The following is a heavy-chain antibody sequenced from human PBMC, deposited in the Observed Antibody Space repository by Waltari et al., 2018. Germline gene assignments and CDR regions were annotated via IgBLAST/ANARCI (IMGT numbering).Heavy chain of an antibody. CDR3: ARESSSAGVDY. V-gene: IGHV4-39*07. D-gene: IGHD6-13*01. CDR2: IYYSGSN. CDR1: GGSISSSSYY. J-gene: IGHJ4*02. Sequence: QLQLQESGPGLVQPSETLSLTCTVSGGSISSSSYYWGWIRQPPGKGLEWSGSIYYSGSNYCHPSLKRRDTISVDTFKKQFSRQLSSVTSADTAVYYCARESSSAGVDYWGKRTLVTVSS.